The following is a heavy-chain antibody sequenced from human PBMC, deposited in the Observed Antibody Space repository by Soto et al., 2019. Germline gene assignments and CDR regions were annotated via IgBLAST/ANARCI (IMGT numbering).Heavy chain of an antibody. CDR3: AKDRGSRLLWFGEGYMDV. CDR1: GFTFSSYA. D-gene: IGHD3-10*01. J-gene: IGHJ6*02. CDR2: ISGSGGST. V-gene: IGHV3-23*01. Sequence: EVQLLESGGGLVQPGGSLRLSCAASGFTFSSYAMSWVRQAPGKGLEWVSAISGSGGSTYYADSVKGRFTISRDNSKNTLYLQMNSLRAEDTAVYYCAKDRGSRLLWFGEGYMDVWGQGTTVTVSS.